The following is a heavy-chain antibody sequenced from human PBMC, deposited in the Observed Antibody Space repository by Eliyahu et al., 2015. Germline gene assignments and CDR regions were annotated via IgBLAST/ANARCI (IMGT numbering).Heavy chain of an antibody. CDR1: GYSISSGYY. D-gene: IGHD6-19*01. J-gene: IGHJ4*02. V-gene: IGHV4-38-2*02. Sequence: QVQLQESGPGLVKPSETLSLTCAVSGYSISSGYYWGWIRQPPGKGLEWIGSIYHSGSTYYNPSLKSRVTISVDTSKNQFSLKLNSVTAADTAVYYCAREEQWLVVNWGQGTLVTVSS. CDR2: IYHSGST. CDR3: AREEQWLVVN.